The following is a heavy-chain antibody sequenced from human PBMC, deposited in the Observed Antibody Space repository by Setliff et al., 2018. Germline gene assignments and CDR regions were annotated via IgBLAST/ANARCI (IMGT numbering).Heavy chain of an antibody. CDR2: IYTSWST. CDR3: ARMSGFKYIDV. D-gene: IGHD3-3*01. J-gene: IGHJ6*03. V-gene: IGHV4-61*09. CDR1: GDSISSRRYY. Sequence: PSETLSLTCTVSGDSISSRRYYWGWFRQPAGKELEWVGQIYTSWSTNYNPSLKSRVTISLDTSKNQFSLSLTSVTAADTAVYYCARMSGFKYIDVWGKGTTVTVSS.